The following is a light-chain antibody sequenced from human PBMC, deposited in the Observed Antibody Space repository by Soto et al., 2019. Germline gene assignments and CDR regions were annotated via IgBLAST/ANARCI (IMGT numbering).Light chain of an antibody. CDR3: SSYTIRNSWV. Sequence: QAVVTQPASVTGSPGQSITISCTGTSSDVGGYNRVSWYQQYPGTASKLMNSEVTNRPSGVSYRFSASKSGNTASLTISGLQPEDEADYYCSSYTIRNSWVFGGGTKLTVL. CDR1: SSDVGGYNR. CDR2: EVT. V-gene: IGLV2-14*01. J-gene: IGLJ3*02.